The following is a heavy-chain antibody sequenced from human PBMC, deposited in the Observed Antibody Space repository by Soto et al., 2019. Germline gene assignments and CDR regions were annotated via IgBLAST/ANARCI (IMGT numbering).Heavy chain of an antibody. CDR3: ARGIRYFDAWGYYYGMDV. CDR2: IIPIFGTA. D-gene: IGHD3-9*01. Sequence: SVKVSCKASGGTFSSYAISWVRQAPGQGLEWMGGIIPIFGTANYAQKFQGRVTITADESTSTAYMELSSLRSEDTAVYYCARGIRYFDAWGYYYGMDVWGQGTTVTVSS. J-gene: IGHJ6*02. V-gene: IGHV1-69*13. CDR1: GGTFSSYA.